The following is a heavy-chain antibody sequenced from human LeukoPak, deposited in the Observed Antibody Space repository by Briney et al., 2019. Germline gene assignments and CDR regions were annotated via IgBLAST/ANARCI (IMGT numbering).Heavy chain of an antibody. CDR3: ARDAAPSYYDILTGSDY. CDR2: INPNSGGT. Sequence: SVKVSCKASGYTFTGYYMQWVRQAPGQGLEWMGWINPNSGGTNYAQKFQGRVTMTRDTSISTAYMELTRLRSDDTAAYYCARDAAPSYYDILTGSDYWGQGTLVTVSS. CDR1: GYTFTGYY. D-gene: IGHD3-9*01. V-gene: IGHV1-2*02. J-gene: IGHJ4*02.